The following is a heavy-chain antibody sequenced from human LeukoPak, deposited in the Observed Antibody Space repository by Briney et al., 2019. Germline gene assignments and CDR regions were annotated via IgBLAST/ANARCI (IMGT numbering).Heavy chain of an antibody. V-gene: IGHV5-51*01. CDR3: ARPGSYYYDSSGYVLT. J-gene: IGHJ5*02. CDR2: IYPGDSDT. Sequence: GESLKISCKGSGYSFTTYWIGWVRQMPGKGLEWMGIIYPGDSDTRYSPSFQGQVTISADNSSSTAYLQWSSLKASDTAMYYCARPGSYYYDSSGYVLTWGQGTLVTVSS. D-gene: IGHD3-22*01. CDR1: GYSFTTYW.